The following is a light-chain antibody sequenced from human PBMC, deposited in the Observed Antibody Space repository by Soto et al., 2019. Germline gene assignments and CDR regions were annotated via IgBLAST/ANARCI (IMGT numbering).Light chain of an antibody. CDR2: GAS. Sequence: EIVLTQSPGTLSLSPGERATLSCRASQSVKSSYIAWYQQKPGQAPRLLIYGASSRATGIPDRFSGSGSGTVFTLTISRLEPEDFAVYYCQQYGGSPPYTFGQGTKLEIK. CDR1: QSVKSSY. CDR3: QQYGGSPPYT. J-gene: IGKJ2*01. V-gene: IGKV3-20*01.